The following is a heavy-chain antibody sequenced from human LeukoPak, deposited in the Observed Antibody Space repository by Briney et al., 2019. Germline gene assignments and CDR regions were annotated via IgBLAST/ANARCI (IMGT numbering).Heavy chain of an antibody. D-gene: IGHD3-22*01. V-gene: IGHV1-2*02. Sequence: ASVKVSCKASGYTFTGYYMHWVRQAPGQGLEWMEWINPNSGGTNYAQKFQGRVTMTRDTSISTAYMELSRLRSDDTAVYYCARDPHSSGKNDYWGQGTLVTVSS. CDR3: ARDPHSSGKNDY. J-gene: IGHJ4*02. CDR1: GYTFTGYY. CDR2: INPNSGGT.